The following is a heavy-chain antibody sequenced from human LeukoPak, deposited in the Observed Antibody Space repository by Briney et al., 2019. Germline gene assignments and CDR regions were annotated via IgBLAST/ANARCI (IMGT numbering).Heavy chain of an antibody. CDR2: IKQDGSDK. CDR1: GFTFSNYW. V-gene: IGHV3-7*01. Sequence: TGGSLRLSCAASGFTFSNYWMNWVRQAPGKGRGAVANIKQDGSDKYYVDSVKGRFTISRDNAKNSLYLQMNSLRAEDTAVYYCAREKGNYDGYYNYYMDVWGKGTTVTVSS. J-gene: IGHJ6*03. CDR3: AREKGNYDGYYNYYMDV. D-gene: IGHD4-11*01.